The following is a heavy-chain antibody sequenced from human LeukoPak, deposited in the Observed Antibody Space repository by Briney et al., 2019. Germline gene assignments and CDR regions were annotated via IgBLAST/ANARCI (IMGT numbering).Heavy chain of an antibody. CDR1: RYSFTSYW. Sequence: GESLKISCKGSRYSFTSYWIGWVRQMPGKGLEWMGIIYPGDSGTRYSPSFQGQVTISADKSISTAYLQWSSLKASDTAMYYCARHRRSANNWFDPWGQGTLVTVSS. J-gene: IGHJ5*02. CDR3: ARHRRSANNWFDP. D-gene: IGHD4-17*01. CDR2: IYPGDSGT. V-gene: IGHV5-51*01.